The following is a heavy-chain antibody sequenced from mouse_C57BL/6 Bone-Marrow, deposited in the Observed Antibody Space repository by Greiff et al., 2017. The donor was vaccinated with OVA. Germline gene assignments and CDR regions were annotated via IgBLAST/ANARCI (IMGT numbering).Heavy chain of an antibody. CDR2: IHPNSGST. CDR3: AREDYSNLYYAMDY. D-gene: IGHD2-5*01. V-gene: IGHV1-64*01. CDR1: GYTFTSYW. Sequence: QVQLQQSGAELVKPGASVKLSCKASGYTFTSYWMHWVKQRPGQGLEWIGMIHPNSGSTNYNEKFKSKATLTVDKSSSTAYMQLSSLTSEDSAVYYGAREDYSNLYYAMDYWGQGTSVTVSS. J-gene: IGHJ4*01.